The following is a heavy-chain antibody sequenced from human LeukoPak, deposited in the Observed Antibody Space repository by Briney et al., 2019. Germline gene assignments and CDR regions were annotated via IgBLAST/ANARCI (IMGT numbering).Heavy chain of an antibody. Sequence: GGSLRLSCAASAFTFSDHAMTWVRQAPGKGLEWVSGTSAGDGSRHYADSVKGRFTISRDNFKNTLYLQMNSLRAEDTAVYYCAKTLGSGGFFFAFDIWGQGTMVTVSS. J-gene: IGHJ3*02. D-gene: IGHD2-15*01. V-gene: IGHV3-23*01. CDR1: AFTFSDHA. CDR3: AKTLGSGGFFFAFDI. CDR2: TSAGDGSR.